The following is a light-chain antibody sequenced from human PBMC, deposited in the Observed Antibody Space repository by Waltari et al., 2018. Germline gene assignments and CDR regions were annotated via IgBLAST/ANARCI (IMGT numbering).Light chain of an antibody. CDR2: WAS. CDR3: QQYYSRRT. J-gene: IGKJ1*01. Sequence: DIVMTQSPEFLAVSLGERATINCKSSQSVLYNSNDKNYLDRYQQKPGHPPKLLIYWASTPQSRVPERFSGSGSGTDFPLTINRLQAEDVAFYYCQQYYSRRTFGRGTRVEIK. V-gene: IGKV4-1*01. CDR1: QSVLYNSNDKNY.